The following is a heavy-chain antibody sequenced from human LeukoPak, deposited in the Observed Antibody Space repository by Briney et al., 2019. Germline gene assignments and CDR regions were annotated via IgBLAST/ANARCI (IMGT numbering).Heavy chain of an antibody. CDR3: ARVRYSSSSHWFDP. J-gene: IGHJ5*02. Sequence: GGSLRLSCAASGFTFSSYSTNWVRQAPGKGLEWASSISSSSSYVYYADSVKGRFTISRDNAKNSLYLQMNSLRAEDTAVYYCARVRYSSSSHWFDPWGQGTLVTVSS. CDR1: GFTFSSYS. V-gene: IGHV3-21*01. CDR2: ISSSSSYV. D-gene: IGHD6-6*01.